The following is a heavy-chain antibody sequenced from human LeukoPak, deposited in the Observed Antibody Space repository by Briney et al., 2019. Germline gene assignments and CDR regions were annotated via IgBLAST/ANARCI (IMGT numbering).Heavy chain of an antibody. CDR3: ARAHSSGWSLGNWFDP. Sequence: SETLSLTCAVYGGSFSGYYWSWIRQPPGKGLEWIGEINHSGSTNYNPSLKSRVTISVDTSKNQFSLKLSSVTAADTAVYYCARAHSSGWSLGNWFDPWGQGTLVTVSS. J-gene: IGHJ5*02. V-gene: IGHV4-34*01. CDR1: GGSFSGYY. CDR2: INHSGST. D-gene: IGHD6-19*01.